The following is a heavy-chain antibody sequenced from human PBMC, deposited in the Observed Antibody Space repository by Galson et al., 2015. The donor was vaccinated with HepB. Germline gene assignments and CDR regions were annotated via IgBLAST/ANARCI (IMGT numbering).Heavy chain of an antibody. CDR1: GFTFSSYT. Sequence: SLRLSCAASGFTFSSYTMNWVRQAPGKGLEWVSSISTGGTTYYADSVRGRLTVSRDNPKNTVYLQMSGLRAEDAAVYYCVKDMTTIRDSDPGGPDMDVWGQGTTVTVSS. D-gene: IGHD4-17*01. V-gene: IGHV3-23*01. CDR2: ISTGGTT. CDR3: VKDMTTIRDSDPGGPDMDV. J-gene: IGHJ6*02.